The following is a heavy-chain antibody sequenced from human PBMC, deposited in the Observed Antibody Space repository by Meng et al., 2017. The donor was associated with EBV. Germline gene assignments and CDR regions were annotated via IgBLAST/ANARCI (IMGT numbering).Heavy chain of an antibody. CDR1: GGSVNGYF. CDR3: ARVSPKRYFDYLAPPDY. V-gene: IGHV4-34*01. J-gene: IGHJ4*02. Sequence: QVQLQQWGAGLFKPSETLSLTCAVYGGSVNGYFWSWIRQPPGKGLEWIGELHHSGSTNYNPSLKSRLRISVDTSKNQFSLNLTSVTAADTAVYYCARVSPKRYFDYLAPPDYWGQGTLVTVSS. D-gene: IGHD3-9*01. CDR2: LHHSGST.